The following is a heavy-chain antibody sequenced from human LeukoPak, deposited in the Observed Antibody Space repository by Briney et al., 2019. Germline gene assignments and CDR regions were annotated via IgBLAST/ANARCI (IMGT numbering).Heavy chain of an antibody. CDR1: GSTISSYA. Sequence: GGSLRLSCAASGSTISSYAMSWVRQAPGKGLEWVSAISGGGGSTYYADSVKGRFTISRDNAKNSLYLQMNSLRAEDTAVYYCARDLGYSSGWYDAFDIWGQGTMVTVSS. CDR3: ARDLGYSSGWYDAFDI. J-gene: IGHJ3*02. V-gene: IGHV3-23*01. CDR2: ISGGGGST. D-gene: IGHD6-19*01.